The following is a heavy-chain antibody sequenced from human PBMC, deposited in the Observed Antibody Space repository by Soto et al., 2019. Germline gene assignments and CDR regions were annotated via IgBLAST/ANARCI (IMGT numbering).Heavy chain of an antibody. J-gene: IGHJ4*02. Sequence: AGGSLRLSCAASGFTFSNYWMHWVRQAPGKGLVWVSRINSDGSSTTYADSVEGRFTISRDNAKNTLYLQMNSLRAEDTAVYYCARDPAPIGWYDYWGQGTLVTVSS. CDR1: GFTFSNYW. V-gene: IGHV3-74*01. CDR2: INSDGSST. D-gene: IGHD6-19*01. CDR3: ARDPAPIGWYDY.